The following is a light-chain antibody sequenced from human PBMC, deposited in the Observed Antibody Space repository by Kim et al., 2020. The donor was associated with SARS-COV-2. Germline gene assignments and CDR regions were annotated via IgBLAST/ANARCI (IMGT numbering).Light chain of an antibody. Sequence: QSITIYCTGTSSDVGGYNYVTWYQQHQGKAPKRMIYDVSKRPSGVSSGFSGSKSGNTASLTISGLQAEGEADYYCSSYTSSSTVVFGGGTQLTVL. CDR3: SSYTSSSTVV. CDR2: DVS. J-gene: IGLJ2*01. CDR1: SSDVGGYNY. V-gene: IGLV2-14*03.